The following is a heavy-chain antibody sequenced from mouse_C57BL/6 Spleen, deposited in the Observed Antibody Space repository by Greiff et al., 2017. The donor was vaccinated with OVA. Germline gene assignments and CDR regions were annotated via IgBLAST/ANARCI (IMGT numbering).Heavy chain of an antibody. Sequence: EVNVVESGGGLVKPGGSLKLSCAASGFTFSSYAMSWVRQTPEKRLEWVATISDGGSYTYYPDNVKGRFTISRDNAKNNLYLQMSHLKSEDTAMYYCARDGDYGSGYFDVWGTGTTVTVSS. V-gene: IGHV5-4*01. CDR2: ISDGGSYT. CDR3: ARDGDYGSGYFDV. J-gene: IGHJ1*03. CDR1: GFTFSSYA. D-gene: IGHD1-1*01.